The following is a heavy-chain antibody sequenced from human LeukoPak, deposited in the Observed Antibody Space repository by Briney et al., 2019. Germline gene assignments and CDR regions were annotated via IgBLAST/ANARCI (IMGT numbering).Heavy chain of an antibody. CDR3: ARDGYCTNGVCYKEFDY. V-gene: IGHV3-48*01. D-gene: IGHD2-8*01. CDR1: GCTFSSYS. J-gene: IGHJ4*02. Sequence: GGSLRLCCAASGCTFSSYSMNWVRQAPGKGLEWVSYISSSSSTIYYADSVKGRFTISRDNAKNPLYLQMNSLRAEDTAVYYCARDGYCTNGVCYKEFDYRGQGTLVTVSS. CDR2: ISSSSSTI.